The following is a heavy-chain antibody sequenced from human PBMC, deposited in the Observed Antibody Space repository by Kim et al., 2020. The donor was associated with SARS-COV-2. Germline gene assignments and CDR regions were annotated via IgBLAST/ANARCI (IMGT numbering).Heavy chain of an antibody. V-gene: IGHV4-61*01. Sequence: SETLSLTCTVSGGSVSSGSYYWSWIRQPPGKGLEWIGYIYYSGSTNYNPSLKSRVTISADTSKNQFSLKLSSVTAADTAVYYCARATQTKLWFGELSADPIHIWGQGTLVTVSS. J-gene: IGHJ4*02. CDR3: ARATQTKLWFGELSADPIHI. CDR2: IYYSGST. CDR1: GGSVSSGSYY. D-gene: IGHD3-10*01.